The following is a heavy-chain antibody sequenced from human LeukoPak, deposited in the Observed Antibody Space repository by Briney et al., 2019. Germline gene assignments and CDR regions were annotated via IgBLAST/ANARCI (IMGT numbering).Heavy chain of an antibody. CDR1: GFTFSSYS. D-gene: IGHD3-22*01. CDR3: ARGTYYYDRSGFDY. J-gene: IGHJ4*02. V-gene: IGHV3-48*01. CDR2: ISSSSSTI. Sequence: GGSLRLSCAASGFTFSSYSMNWVRQAPGKGLEWVSYISSSSSTIYYADSVKGRFTISRDNAKNSLYLQMNSLRAEDTAVYYCARGTYYYDRSGFDYWGQGTLVTVSS.